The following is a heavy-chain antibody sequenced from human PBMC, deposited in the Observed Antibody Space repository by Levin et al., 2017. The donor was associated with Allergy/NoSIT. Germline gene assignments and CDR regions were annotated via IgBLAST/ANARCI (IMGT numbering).Heavy chain of an antibody. V-gene: IGHV3-21*06. CDR1: GFTFSSYS. CDR2: ISSSSSYI. CDR3: ARGGTYYYDSSGYPRDFQH. D-gene: IGHD3-22*01. Sequence: GESLKISCAASGFTFSSYSMNWVRQAPGKGLEWVSSISSSSSYIYYADSVKGRFTISRDNAKNSLYLQMNSLRAEDTAVYYCARGGTYYYDSSGYPRDFQHWGQGTLVTVSS. J-gene: IGHJ1*01.